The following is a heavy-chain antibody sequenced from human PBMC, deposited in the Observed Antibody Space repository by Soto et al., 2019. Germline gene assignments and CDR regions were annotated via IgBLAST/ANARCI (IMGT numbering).Heavy chain of an antibody. Sequence: EVQLVESGGGLVQPGGSLRLSCAASGFTFTTSWMTWVRQAPGKGLEWVANIKQDGSEKRYVDSVKGRFTISRDNAKNSLCLQRNSLRVEDTAVYYCVRGRGWYPEHWGLGTLVTVSS. CDR1: GFTFTTSW. CDR2: IKQDGSEK. D-gene: IGHD6-19*01. J-gene: IGHJ4*02. CDR3: VRGRGWYPEH. V-gene: IGHV3-7*01.